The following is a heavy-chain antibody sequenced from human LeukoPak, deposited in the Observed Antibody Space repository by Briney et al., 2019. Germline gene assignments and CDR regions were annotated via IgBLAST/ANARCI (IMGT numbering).Heavy chain of an antibody. D-gene: IGHD1-26*01. V-gene: IGHV4-39*07. Sequence: SETLSLTCTVSGGSISSYYWGWIRQPPGKGLEWIGSIFHNGNTYYNSSLKSRLTVSVDTSKNQISLKLSSVTAADTAVYYCAKEVVGPWGQGTLVTVSS. CDR3: AKEVVGP. CDR1: GGSISSYY. CDR2: IFHNGNT. J-gene: IGHJ5*02.